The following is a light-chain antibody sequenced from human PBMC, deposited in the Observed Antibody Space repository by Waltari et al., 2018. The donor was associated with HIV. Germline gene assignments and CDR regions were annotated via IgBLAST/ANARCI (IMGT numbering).Light chain of an antibody. V-gene: IGLV2-11*01. CDR2: DVS. CDR3: CSYAGSYTYV. Sequence: QSALTQPRSVSGSPGQSVNIPCTGTRRDVGGSNYVSWYQQHPGKAPKVRIYDVSKRPSGVPDRFSGSKSGNTASLTISGLQAEDEADYYCCSYAGSYTYVFGTGTKVTVL. CDR1: RRDVGGSNY. J-gene: IGLJ1*01.